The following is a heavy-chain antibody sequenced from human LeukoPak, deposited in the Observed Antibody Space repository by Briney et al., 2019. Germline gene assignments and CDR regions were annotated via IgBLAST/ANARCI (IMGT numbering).Heavy chain of an antibody. D-gene: IGHD3-22*01. V-gene: IGHV4-59*02. Sequence: PSETLSLTCTVSGGSVSSYYWSWIRQPPGKGLEWIGYIYYSGSTNYNPSLKSRVTISVDTSKNQFSLKLSSVTAADTAVYYCAREWLLGFDYWGQGTLVTVSS. J-gene: IGHJ4*02. CDR1: GGSVSSYY. CDR2: IYYSGST. CDR3: AREWLLGFDY.